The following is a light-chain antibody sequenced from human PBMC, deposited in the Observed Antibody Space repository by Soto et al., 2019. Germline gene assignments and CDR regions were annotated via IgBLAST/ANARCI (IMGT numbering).Light chain of an antibody. V-gene: IGKV1-5*01. Sequence: DIQMTQSPSSLSASVGDRVTITCRASQTIHSFLAWYQQKPGKAPRLLIYDAASLKTGVPSRFSGSGSGTNFTLTISSLQPDDFATYYCQYDSSFGQGTKVDI. CDR2: DAA. CDR1: QTIHSF. CDR3: QYDSS. J-gene: IGKJ2*01.